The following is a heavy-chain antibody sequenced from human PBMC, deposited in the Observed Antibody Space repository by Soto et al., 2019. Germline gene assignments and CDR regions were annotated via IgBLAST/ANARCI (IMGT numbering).Heavy chain of an antibody. V-gene: IGHV4-39*01. CDR1: DGSITSGSYY. D-gene: IGHD1-1*01. Sequence: SETLSLTCSVSDGSITSGSYYWGWIRQPPGKGLEWIGNIYYSGLPYYNPSLKSRVTISVDTSKNQFSLILTSVTAADTAVYYCSRLGDNWNDLWYSGQGALVPSPQ. J-gene: IGHJ1*01. CDR3: SRLGDNWNDLWY. CDR2: IYYSGLP.